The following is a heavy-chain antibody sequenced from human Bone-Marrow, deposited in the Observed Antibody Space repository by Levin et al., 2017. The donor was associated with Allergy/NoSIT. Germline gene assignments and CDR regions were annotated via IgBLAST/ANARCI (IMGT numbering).Heavy chain of an antibody. V-gene: IGHV3-23*01. CDR2: IGGGDRAT. J-gene: IGHJ4*02. CDR3: ARGRGLSY. CDR1: GFTFTTYL. D-gene: IGHD5-12*01. Sequence: PGGSLRLSCAASGFTFTTYLMSWVRQAPGKGLEWVSAIGGGDRATYYADSVKGRFTISRDNSKNTLYLQVNTLRAEDTAIYYCARGRGLSYWGQGTLVTVSS.